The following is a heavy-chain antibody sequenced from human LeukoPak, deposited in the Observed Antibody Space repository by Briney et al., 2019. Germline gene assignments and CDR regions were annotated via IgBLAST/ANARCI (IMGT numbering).Heavy chain of an antibody. CDR1: GGSFSGYY. Sequence: SETLSLTCAVYGGSFSGYYWSWIRQPPGKGLEWIGEINHSGSQPPGKGLEWIGEINHSGSTNYSPSLKSRVTISVDTSKNQFSLKLSSVTAADTAVYYCAAQMATFDYWGQGTLVTVSS. J-gene: IGHJ4*02. D-gene: IGHD5-24*01. CDR3: AAQMATFDY. CDR2: INHSGST. V-gene: IGHV4-34*01.